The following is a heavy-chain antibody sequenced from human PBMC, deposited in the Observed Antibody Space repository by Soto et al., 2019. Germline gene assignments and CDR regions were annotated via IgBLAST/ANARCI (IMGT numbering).Heavy chain of an antibody. CDR1: GFTFSSYA. CDR2: ISGSGGST. CDR3: AKDGTYYYDSSGYYYGGDYFDY. V-gene: IGHV3-23*01. Sequence: EVQLLESGGGLVQPGGSLRLSCAASGFTFSSYAMSWVRQAPGKGLEWVSAISGSGGSTYYADSVKGRFTISRDNSKNTLYLQMNSLRAVDTAVYYCAKDGTYYYDSSGYYYGGDYFDYWGQGTLVTVSS. J-gene: IGHJ4*02. D-gene: IGHD3-22*01.